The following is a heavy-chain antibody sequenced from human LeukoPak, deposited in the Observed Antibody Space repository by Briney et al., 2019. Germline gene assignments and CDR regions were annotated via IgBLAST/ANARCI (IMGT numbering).Heavy chain of an antibody. Sequence: KTSETLSLTCTVSGGSISSYYWSWIRQPPGKGLEWIGYIYYSGSTNYNPSLKSRVTISVDTSKNQFSLKLSSVTAADTAVYYCAREDNDAFDIWGQGTMVTVSS. J-gene: IGHJ3*02. CDR2: IYYSGST. CDR3: AREDNDAFDI. D-gene: IGHD1-14*01. V-gene: IGHV4-59*01. CDR1: GGSISSYY.